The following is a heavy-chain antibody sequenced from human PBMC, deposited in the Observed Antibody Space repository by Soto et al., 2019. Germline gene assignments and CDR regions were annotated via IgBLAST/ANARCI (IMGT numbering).Heavy chain of an antibody. D-gene: IGHD2-2*01. CDR1: NFSVLTSIYY. CDR2: VYYTGTT. V-gene: IGHV4-39*01. J-gene: IGHJ4*02. CDR3: ARNWNLALVPAAYFDS. Sequence: SEILSLTCTVSNFSVLTSIYYWAWIRQPPGKGLEWVGTVYYTGTTYYNPSLQSRVTISIDTSKNQFSLNLNSVTAADTAVYYCARNWNLALVPAAYFDSWGQGTLVTVSS.